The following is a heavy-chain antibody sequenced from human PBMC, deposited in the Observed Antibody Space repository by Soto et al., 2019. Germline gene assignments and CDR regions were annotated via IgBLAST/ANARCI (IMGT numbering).Heavy chain of an antibody. V-gene: IGHV4-39*01. J-gene: IGHJ5*02. CDR2: IFYAGNT. CDR1: GGSISSSRSY. Sequence: GPGLVKPSETLSLTCNVSGGSISSSRSYWAWFRQPPGKELEWIANIFYAGNTYYNPSLKSRVTVSVDTSKNQFSLKLDSVTAADTAVYYCVRQAAAPGIDLWFDPWGQGTLVTVSS. D-gene: IGHD6-13*01. CDR3: VRQAAAPGIDLWFDP.